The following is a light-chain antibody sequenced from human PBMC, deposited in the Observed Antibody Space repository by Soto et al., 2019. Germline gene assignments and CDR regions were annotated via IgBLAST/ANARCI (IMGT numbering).Light chain of an antibody. CDR1: QSVSSSY. CDR2: GAS. V-gene: IGKV3-20*01. Sequence: EIVLTQSPGTLSLSPGERATLSCRASQSVSSSYLAWYQQKPGQAPRLLIYGASSRATGIPDRFSGYGSGTDFTLTISRLEPEDFAVYYCQQYGRSLWMFGQGTKVEIK. CDR3: QQYGRSLWM. J-gene: IGKJ1*01.